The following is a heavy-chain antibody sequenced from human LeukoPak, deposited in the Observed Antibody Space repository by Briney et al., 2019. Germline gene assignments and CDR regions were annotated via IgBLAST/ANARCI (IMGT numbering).Heavy chain of an antibody. Sequence: GASVKVSCKAPGGTFSSYAISWVRQAPGQGLEWMGGIIPIFGTANHAQKFQGRVTITADKSTSTAYMELSSLRSEDTAVYYCARANRIQLWPRGAFDIWGQGTMVTVSS. CDR2: IIPIFGTA. CDR3: ARANRIQLWPRGAFDI. D-gene: IGHD5-18*01. J-gene: IGHJ3*02. CDR1: GGTFSSYA. V-gene: IGHV1-69*06.